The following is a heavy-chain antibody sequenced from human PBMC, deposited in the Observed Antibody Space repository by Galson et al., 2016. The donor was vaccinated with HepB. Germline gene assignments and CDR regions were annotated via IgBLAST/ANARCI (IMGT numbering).Heavy chain of an antibody. D-gene: IGHD3-10*01. Sequence: SLRLSCAASGLTFKNHWMSWVRQAPGKGLVWVSRINSDGSSTSYADSVKGRFTISRDNAKNSVYLQMNSLRVEDTAVYYCAREGSLGAGRGNWFDPWGQGILVTVSS. CDR3: AREGSLGAGRGNWFDP. J-gene: IGHJ5*02. V-gene: IGHV3-74*01. CDR1: GLTFKNHW. CDR2: INSDGSST.